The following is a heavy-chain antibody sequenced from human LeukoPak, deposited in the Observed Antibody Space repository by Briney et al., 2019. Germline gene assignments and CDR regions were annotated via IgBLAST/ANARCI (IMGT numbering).Heavy chain of an antibody. CDR3: ARNMVRGVAHYYYYGMDV. CDR1: GGTFSSYA. D-gene: IGHD3-10*01. Sequence: GASVKVSCKASGGTFSSYAISWVRQAPGQGLEWMGRIIPILGIANYAQKFQGRVTITADKSTSTAYMELSSLRSEDTAVYYCARNMVRGVAHYYYYGMDVWGQGTTVTVSS. V-gene: IGHV1-69*04. CDR2: IIPILGIA. J-gene: IGHJ6*02.